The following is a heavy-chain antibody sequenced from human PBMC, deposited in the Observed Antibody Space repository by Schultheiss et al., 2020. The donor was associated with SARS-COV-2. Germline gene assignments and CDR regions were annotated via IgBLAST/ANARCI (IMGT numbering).Heavy chain of an antibody. CDR2: IKQDGSEK. J-gene: IGHJ4*02. D-gene: IGHD1-26*01. CDR1: GFTFSSYA. V-gene: IGHV3-7*03. Sequence: GGSLRLSCAASGFTFSSYAMSWVRQAPGKGLEWVANIKQDGSEKYYVDSVKGRFTISRDNAKNSLYLQMNSLRADDTAVYYCARGAKVGATTFDYWGQGTLVTVSS. CDR3: ARGAKVGATTFDY.